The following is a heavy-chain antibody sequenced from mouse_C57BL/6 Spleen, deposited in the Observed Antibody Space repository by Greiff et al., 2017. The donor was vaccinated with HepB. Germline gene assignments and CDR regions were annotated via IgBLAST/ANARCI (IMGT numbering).Heavy chain of an antibody. Sequence: QVQLQQPGAELVMPGASVKLSCKASGYTFTSYWMHWVKQRPGQGLEWIGEIDPSDSYTNYNQKFKGKSTLTVDKSSSTAYMQLSSLTSEDSAVYYCASGDYGSSHDYWGQGTTLTVSS. CDR1: GYTFTSYW. V-gene: IGHV1-69*01. CDR2: IDPSDSYT. D-gene: IGHD1-1*01. CDR3: ASGDYGSSHDY. J-gene: IGHJ2*01.